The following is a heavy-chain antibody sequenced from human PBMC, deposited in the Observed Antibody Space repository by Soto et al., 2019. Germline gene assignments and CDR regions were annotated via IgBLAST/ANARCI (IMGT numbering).Heavy chain of an antibody. J-gene: IGHJ6*02. V-gene: IGHV3-15*01. Sequence: KPGGSLRLSCAASGFTFSNAWMSWVRQAPGKGLEWVGRIKSKTDGGTTDYAAPVKGRFTISRDDSKNTLYLQMNSLKTEDTAVYYCTTASDYYYYYGMDVWGQGTTVTVSS. D-gene: IGHD2-21*02. CDR3: TTASDYYYYYGMDV. CDR1: GFTFSNAW. CDR2: IKSKTDGGTT.